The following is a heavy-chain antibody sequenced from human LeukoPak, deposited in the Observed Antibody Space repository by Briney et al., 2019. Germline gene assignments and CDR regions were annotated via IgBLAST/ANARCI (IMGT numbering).Heavy chain of an antibody. CDR3: ARVLWFGKSYYFDY. J-gene: IGHJ4*02. D-gene: IGHD3-10*01. Sequence: SETLSLTCTVSGGSIRSYYWSWIRQPPGKGLEWIGSIYSRGNTNYNPSLKSRVTTSVDTSKNQFSLKLSSVTAADTAVYYCARVLWFGKSYYFDYWGQGTLVTVSS. CDR2: IYSRGNT. V-gene: IGHV4-59*01. CDR1: GGSIRSYY.